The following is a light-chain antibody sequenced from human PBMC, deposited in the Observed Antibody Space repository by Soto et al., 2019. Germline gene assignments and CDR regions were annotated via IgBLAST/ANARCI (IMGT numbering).Light chain of an antibody. CDR1: QSVSSY. V-gene: IGKV3-11*01. J-gene: IGKJ5*01. CDR3: QQRGNWPLT. CDR2: DAS. Sequence: EIVLTQSPATLSVSHGERATLSCRASQSVSSYLALYQQKPGQSPRLLIFDASNRATGIPARFSGSGSGTDFTLTISSLEPEDFAVYYCQQRGNWPLTFGQGTRMAI.